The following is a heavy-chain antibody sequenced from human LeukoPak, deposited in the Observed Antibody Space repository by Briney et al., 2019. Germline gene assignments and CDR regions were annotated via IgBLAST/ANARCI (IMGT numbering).Heavy chain of an antibody. CDR2: IYYSGST. CDR3: ARSAKTPYYYYYMDV. V-gene: IGHV4-59*08. Sequence: PSETLSLTCTVSGGSISSYYWSWIRQPPGKGLEWIGYIYYSGSTNYNPSLKSRVTISVDTSKNQFSLKLSSVTAADTAVYYCARSAKTPYYYYYMDVWGKGTTVTVSS. J-gene: IGHJ6*03. CDR1: GGSISSYY.